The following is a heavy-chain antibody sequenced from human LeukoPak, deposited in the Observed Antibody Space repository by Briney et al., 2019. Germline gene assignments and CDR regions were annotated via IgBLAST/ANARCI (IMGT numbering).Heavy chain of an antibody. J-gene: IGHJ4*02. Sequence: QPGGSLRLSCAASRFTFSSYAMSWVRQAPGKGLEWLSGISGSGGSTYHADSVKGRFTISRVNSKNTLYLQMNSLRAEDTAVYYCAKEATTGTGYCFDYWGQGTLVTVSS. CDR2: ISGSGGST. V-gene: IGHV3-23*01. D-gene: IGHD1-1*01. CDR1: RFTFSSYA. CDR3: AKEATTGTGYCFDY.